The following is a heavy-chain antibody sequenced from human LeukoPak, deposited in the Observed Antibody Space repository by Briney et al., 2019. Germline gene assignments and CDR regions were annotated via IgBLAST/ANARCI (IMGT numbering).Heavy chain of an antibody. CDR3: ARGPYDYVWGSYRYSADI. V-gene: IGHV3-21*01. J-gene: IGHJ3*02. Sequence: PGGSLRLSCAASGFTFSSYSMNWVCQAPGKGLEWVSSISSSSSYIYYADSVKGRFTISRDNAKNSLYLQMNSLRAEDTAVYYCARGPYDYVWGSYRYSADIWGQGTMVTVSS. D-gene: IGHD3-16*02. CDR1: GFTFSSYS. CDR2: ISSSSSYI.